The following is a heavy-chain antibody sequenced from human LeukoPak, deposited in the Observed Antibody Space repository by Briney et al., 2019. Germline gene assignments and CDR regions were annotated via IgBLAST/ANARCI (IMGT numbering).Heavy chain of an antibody. Sequence: QPGGSLRLSCAASGFTFSSYAMSWVRQAPGKGLEWVSAISGSGGSTYYADSVKGRFTISRDNSKNTLYLQMNSLRAEDTAVYYCAKDAPYYYDSSGRFYFDIWGQGTMVTVSS. J-gene: IGHJ3*02. CDR2: ISGSGGST. V-gene: IGHV3-23*01. CDR1: GFTFSSYA. D-gene: IGHD3-22*01. CDR3: AKDAPYYYDSSGRFYFDI.